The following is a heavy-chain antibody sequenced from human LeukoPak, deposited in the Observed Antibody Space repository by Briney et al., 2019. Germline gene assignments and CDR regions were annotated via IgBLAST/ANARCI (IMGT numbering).Heavy chain of an antibody. D-gene: IGHD1-26*01. V-gene: IGHV3-23*01. CDR2: VSESGDGT. CDR1: GFSLSSYA. CDR3: AKGKVNHLGALDF. Sequence: GGSLRLSCAASGFSLSSYAMSWVRQAPGKGLEWVSSVSESGDGTYYADSVMGRFIISRDNSRKTFHLQMDSPRADDTAIYYCAKGKVNHLGALDFWGQGTLVTVSS. J-gene: IGHJ4*02.